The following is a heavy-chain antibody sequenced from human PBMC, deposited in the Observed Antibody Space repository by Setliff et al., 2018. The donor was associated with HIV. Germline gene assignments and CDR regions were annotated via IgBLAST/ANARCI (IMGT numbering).Heavy chain of an antibody. D-gene: IGHD3-16*01. V-gene: IGHV4-4*09. CDR3: ARWGEPALKAFDV. Sequence: ETLSLTCTVSGGSISSYYWGWIRQAPGKGLEWIGSSFYNPSLNRRVSISVDTAESQFILKLTSVTATDTAVYYCARWGEPALKAFDVWGRGTMVTVSS. CDR1: GGSISSYY. CDR2: S. J-gene: IGHJ3*01.